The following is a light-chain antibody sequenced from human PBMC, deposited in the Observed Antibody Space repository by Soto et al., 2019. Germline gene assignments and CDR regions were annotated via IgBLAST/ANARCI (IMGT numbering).Light chain of an antibody. J-gene: IGLJ1*01. V-gene: IGLV2-14*03. CDR3: SSYTNINTRACV. CDR1: SGDIGSYNR. Sequence: SAMTQPASVSGFPGQSITISCTGTSGDIGSYNRISWYQQHPGKAPKLIIYDVTDRPSGVSNRFSGSKSGNTASLTISGLQAEDEAEYYCSSYTNINTRACVFGTGTKVTVL. CDR2: DVT.